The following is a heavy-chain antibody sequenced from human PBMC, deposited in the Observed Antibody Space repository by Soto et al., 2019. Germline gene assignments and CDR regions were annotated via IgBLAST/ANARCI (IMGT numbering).Heavy chain of an antibody. CDR1: GFTFSGYA. D-gene: IGHD5-18*01. V-gene: IGHV3-30-3*01. J-gene: IGHJ4*02. CDR3: ARYKETAAIHYFGY. Sequence: QVQLVDSGGGVVQPGRSLRLSCAASGFTFSGYAMHWVRQAPGKGLEWVAVISSDGSNRYYGDSVKGRFTISRDNFKNPLYLQVNGVRPEDSGLYYCARYKETAAIHYFGYWGQGTLVTVSS. CDR2: ISSDGSNR.